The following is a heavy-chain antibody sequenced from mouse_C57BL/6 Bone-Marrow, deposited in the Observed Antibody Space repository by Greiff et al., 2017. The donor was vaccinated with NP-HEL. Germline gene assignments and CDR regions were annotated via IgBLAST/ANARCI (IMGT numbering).Heavy chain of an antibody. CDR1: GFTFSSYA. V-gene: IGHV5-9-1*02. CDR2: ISSGGDYI. J-gene: IGHJ4*01. CDR3: TRDLPYTYAMDY. Sequence: EVKLVESGEGLVKPGGSLKLSCAASGFTFSSYAMSWVRQTPEKRLEWVAYISSGGDYIYYADTVKGRFIISRDNARNTQYLQMSSLKSEDTAMYYCTRDLPYTYAMDYWGQGTSVTVSS.